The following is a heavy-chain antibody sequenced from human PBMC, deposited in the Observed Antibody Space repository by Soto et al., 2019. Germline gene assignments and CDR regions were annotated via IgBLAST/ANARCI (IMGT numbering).Heavy chain of an antibody. J-gene: IGHJ6*03. CDR1: GFTFDDYG. D-gene: IGHD5-12*01. Sequence: EVQLVESGGGVVRPGGSLRLSCAASGFTFDDYGMSWVRQAPGKGLEWVSGINWNGGSTGYADSVKGRFTISRDNAKNSLDLQMNSLRAEETALYHGARGGEGPLGGGYEPYYYYYMDVWGKGTTVTVSS. CDR3: ARGGEGPLGGGYEPYYYYYMDV. CDR2: INWNGGST. V-gene: IGHV3-20*01.